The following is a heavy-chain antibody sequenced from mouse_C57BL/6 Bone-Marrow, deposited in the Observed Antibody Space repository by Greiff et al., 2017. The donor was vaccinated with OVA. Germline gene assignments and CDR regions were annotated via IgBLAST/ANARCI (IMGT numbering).Heavy chain of an antibody. Sequence: LVESGPELVKPGASVKISCKASGYSFTDYNMNWVKQSNGKSLEWIGVINPNYGTTSYNQKFKGKATLTVDQSSSTAYMQLNSLTSEDSAVYYCARSGDGYYYWYFDVWGTGTTVTVSS. J-gene: IGHJ1*03. CDR2: INPNYGTT. V-gene: IGHV1-39*01. CDR3: ARSGDGYYYWYFDV. D-gene: IGHD2-3*01. CDR1: GYSFTDYN.